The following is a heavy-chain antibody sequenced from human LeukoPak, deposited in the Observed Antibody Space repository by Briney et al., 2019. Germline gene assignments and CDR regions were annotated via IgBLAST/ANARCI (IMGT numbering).Heavy chain of an antibody. J-gene: IGHJ4*02. V-gene: IGHV3-7*01. CDR3: ARGSSGCYIGYFDF. Sequence: GGSLRLSCAASGFTFSSDWMTWVRQAPGKGLEWVANMNQDGSKIYYVDSLKGRFTISRDNAKNSLYLQMNGLRAEDTAVYYCARGSSGCYIGYFDFWGQGTLVTVSS. D-gene: IGHD3-22*01. CDR1: GFTFSSDW. CDR2: MNQDGSKI.